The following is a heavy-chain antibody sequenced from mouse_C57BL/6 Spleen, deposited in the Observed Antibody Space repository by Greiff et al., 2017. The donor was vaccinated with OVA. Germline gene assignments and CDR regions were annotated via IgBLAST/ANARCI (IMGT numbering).Heavy chain of an antibody. Sequence: QVQLQQPGAELVRPGSSVKLSCKASGYTFTSYWMHWVKQRPIQGLEWIGNIDPSDSDTHYNQKFKDKATLTVDKASSTAYMQLSSLTSEDSAVYDGERESAGWYYAMDYWGQGTSVTVSS. CDR3: ERESAGWYYAMDY. CDR1: GYTFTSYW. D-gene: IGHD6-1*01. V-gene: IGHV1-52*01. J-gene: IGHJ4*01. CDR2: IDPSDSDT.